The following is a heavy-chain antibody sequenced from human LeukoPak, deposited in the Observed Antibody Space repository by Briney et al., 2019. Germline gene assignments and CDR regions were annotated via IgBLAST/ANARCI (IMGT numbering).Heavy chain of an antibody. CDR3: ARGRNLFKEIDY. CDR2: ISYDGSNK. V-gene: IGHV3-30*03. J-gene: IGHJ4*02. Sequence: PGRSLRLSCAASGFTFSSYGMHWVRQAPGKGLEWVAVISYDGSNKYYADSVKGRFTISRDNSKNTLYLQMNSLRAEDTAVYYCARGRNLFKEIDYWGQGTLVTVSS. CDR1: GFTFSSYG. D-gene: IGHD1-14*01.